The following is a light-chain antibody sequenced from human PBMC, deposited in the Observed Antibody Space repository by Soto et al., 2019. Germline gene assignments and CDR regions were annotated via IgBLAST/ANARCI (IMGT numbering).Light chain of an antibody. CDR3: QQYNNWPLT. CDR1: HRVSSY. V-gene: IGKV3-15*01. CDR2: ATS. Sequence: EIVMTQSPATLSVSPGERATLSCRASHRVSSYLAWYQQKPGQAPRLLIYATSTRATGIPARFSGSGPGTEFTLTISSLQSEDFAVYYCQQYNNWPLTFGGGTKVDIK. J-gene: IGKJ4*01.